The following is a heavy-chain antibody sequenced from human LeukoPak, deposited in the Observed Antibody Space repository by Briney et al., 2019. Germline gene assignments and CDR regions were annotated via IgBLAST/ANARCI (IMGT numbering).Heavy chain of an antibody. CDR2: IKSKTDGGTT. J-gene: IGHJ4*02. D-gene: IGHD1-26*01. Sequence: GGSLRLSCAASGFTFSSYSMNWVRQAPGNGLEWVGRIKSKTDGGTTDYAAPVKGRFTISRDDSKNTLYLQMNSLKTEDTAVYYCTTATLVGAMDYWGQGTLVTVSS. V-gene: IGHV3-15*01. CDR1: GFTFSSYS. CDR3: TTATLVGAMDY.